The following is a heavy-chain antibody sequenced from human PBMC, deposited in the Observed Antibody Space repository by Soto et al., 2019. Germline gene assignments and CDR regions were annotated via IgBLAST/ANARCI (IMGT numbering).Heavy chain of an antibody. V-gene: IGHV1-46*01. CDR3: ARDSEYSSSSTFEVHWFDP. CDR1: GYTFTSYY. Sequence: PSVKVSCKASGYTFTSYYMYWVRQAPGQGLEWMGTINPSGGSTTYAQKFQGRVTMTRDASTTTVYMELSSLRSEDTAVYYCARDSEYSSSSTFEVHWFDPWGQGTLVTVSS. D-gene: IGHD6-6*01. CDR2: INPSGGST. J-gene: IGHJ5*02.